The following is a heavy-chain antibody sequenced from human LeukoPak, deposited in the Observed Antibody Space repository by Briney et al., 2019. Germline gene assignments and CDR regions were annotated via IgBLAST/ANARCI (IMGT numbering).Heavy chain of an antibody. Sequence: ASVKVSCKASGYTFTGYYMHWVRQAPGQGLEWMGRINPNSGGTNYAQKFQGRVTMTRDTSISTAYMELSRLRSDDTAVYYCVREGYYDSSGYYYVGNYWGQGTLVTVSS. CDR2: INPNSGGT. J-gene: IGHJ4*02. V-gene: IGHV1-2*06. CDR1: GYTFTGYY. D-gene: IGHD3-22*01. CDR3: VREGYYDSSGYYYVGNY.